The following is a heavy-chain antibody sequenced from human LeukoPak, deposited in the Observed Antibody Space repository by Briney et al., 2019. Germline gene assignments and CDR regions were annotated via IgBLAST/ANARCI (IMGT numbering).Heavy chain of an antibody. J-gene: IGHJ4*02. CDR2: IIPIFGTA. CDR1: GGTFSSYA. V-gene: IGHV1-69*01. D-gene: IGHD3-16*02. Sequence: GSSVKVSCKASGGTFSSYAISWVRQAPGQGLEWMGGIIPIFGTANYAQKFQGRVTITADESTSTAYMELSSLRSEDTAVYYCAGPSYDYVWGSYRHFDYWGQGTLVTVSS. CDR3: AGPSYDYVWGSYRHFDY.